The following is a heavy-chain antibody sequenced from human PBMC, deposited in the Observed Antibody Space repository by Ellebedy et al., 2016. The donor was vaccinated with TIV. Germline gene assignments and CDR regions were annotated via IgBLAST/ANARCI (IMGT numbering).Heavy chain of an antibody. J-gene: IGHJ4*02. CDR2: ISGGGDRT. D-gene: IGHD3-22*01. CDR1: GFTFGSFA. V-gene: IGHV3-23*01. Sequence: GESLKISCAASGFTFGSFAMHWVRQASGKGLEWLSVISGGGDRTYDADSVKGRFTITRDNSKNTLYLQMDRLRVEDTAVYYCSKGTSSGFNYDRVGSEYWGQGTLVTVSS. CDR3: SKGTSSGFNYDRVGSEY.